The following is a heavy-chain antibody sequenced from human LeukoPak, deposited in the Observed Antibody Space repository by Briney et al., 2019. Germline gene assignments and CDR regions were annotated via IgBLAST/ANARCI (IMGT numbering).Heavy chain of an antibody. V-gene: IGHV4-39*06. Sequence: SETLSLTCTVSGGSISSSSYYWGWIRQPPGKGLEWIGSIYYSGSTYYNPSLKSRVTISADTSKNQFPLKLSSVTAADTAVYYCARGPGSDLDYWGQGTLVTVSS. CDR3: ARGPGSDLDY. CDR1: GGSISSSSYY. D-gene: IGHD1-26*01. CDR2: IYYSGST. J-gene: IGHJ4*02.